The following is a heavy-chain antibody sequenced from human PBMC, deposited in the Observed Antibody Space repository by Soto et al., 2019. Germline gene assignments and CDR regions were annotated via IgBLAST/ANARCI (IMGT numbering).Heavy chain of an antibody. CDR2: ISYDGSQK. J-gene: IGHJ4*02. CDR3: AKDLHLNRDGYHYGGDY. Sequence: QVQLVESGGGVVQPGRSLRLSCAASGFAFSTYGMHWVRQAPGKGLEWVAIISYDGSQKYYADSVRGRFTISRDNSKNTLFQQTDGLSTEDTAVYYCAKDLHLNRDGYHYGGDYWGQGTLLSVSS. V-gene: IGHV3-30*18. D-gene: IGHD5-12*01. CDR1: GFAFSTYG.